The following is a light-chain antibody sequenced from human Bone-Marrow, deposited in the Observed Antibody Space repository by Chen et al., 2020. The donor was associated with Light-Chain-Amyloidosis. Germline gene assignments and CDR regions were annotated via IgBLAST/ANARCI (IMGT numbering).Light chain of an antibody. V-gene: IGLV3-21*02. CDR3: QVWDRSSDRPV. J-gene: IGLJ3*02. CDR1: NIGSTS. CDR2: DDS. Sequence: SYVLTQPSSVSVAPGQTATIACGGNNIGSTSVHWYQQTPGQAPLLVVYDDSDRPSGIPERLSVSNSGNTATLTISRVEAGDEADYFCQVWDRSSDRPVFGGGTHLTVL.